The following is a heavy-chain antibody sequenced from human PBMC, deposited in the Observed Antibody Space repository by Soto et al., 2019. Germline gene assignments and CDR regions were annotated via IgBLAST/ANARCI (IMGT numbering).Heavy chain of an antibody. CDR1: GGSFGTNY. J-gene: IGHJ5*02. Sequence: PSETLSLTCTISGGSFGTNYWSWIRQAPGKGLEWIGYTYHTGSTKYNPSLKSRATISVDTSKNQFSLTLNSAAAADTAVYYCATASDGRGPFDTWGQGILVTVSS. CDR2: TYHTGST. CDR3: ATASDGRGPFDT. V-gene: IGHV4-59*13. D-gene: IGHD3-10*01.